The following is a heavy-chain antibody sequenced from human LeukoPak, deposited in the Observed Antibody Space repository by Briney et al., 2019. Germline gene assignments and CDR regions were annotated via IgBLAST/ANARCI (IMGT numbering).Heavy chain of an antibody. CDR2: IYHSGTT. V-gene: IGHV4-38-2*02. D-gene: IGHD3-3*01. J-gene: IGHJ4*02. Sequence: PSETLSLTCTVSGYSISSGYYWGWIRQPPGKGLEWIGSIYHSGTTYYNPSLKSRVTISVDTSKNQFSLKLTSVAAADTAMYYCTRDMEYPGAGFDYWGQGIPVTVSS. CDR1: GYSISSGYY. CDR3: TRDMEYPGAGFDY.